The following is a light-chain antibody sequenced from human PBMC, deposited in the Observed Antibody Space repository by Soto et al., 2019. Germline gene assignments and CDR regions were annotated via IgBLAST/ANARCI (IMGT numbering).Light chain of an antibody. CDR1: SGHSTYI. CDR2: LDRSGSY. CDR3: ETWYSNTHKV. Sequence: QSVPTQSSSASASLGSSVKLTCILSSGHSTYIIAWHQQQPGKAPRFLMTLDRSGSYNRGSGVPDRFSGSSSGADRYLTISNLQFEDEGAYYCETWYSNTHKVFGGGTQLTVL. J-gene: IGLJ3*02. V-gene: IGLV4-60*02.